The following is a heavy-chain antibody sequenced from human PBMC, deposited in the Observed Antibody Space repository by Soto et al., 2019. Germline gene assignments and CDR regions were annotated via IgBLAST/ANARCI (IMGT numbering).Heavy chain of an antibody. CDR1: GYTFTSYD. CDR2: MNPNSGNT. CDR3: ARAPQNYYDSSGYPRPFDY. Sequence: ASVKVSCKASGYTFTSYDINWVRQATGQGLEWMGWMNPNSGNTGYAQKFQGRVTVTRNTSISTAYTELSSLRSEDTAVYYCARAPQNYYDSSGYPRPFDYWGQGALVTVSS. V-gene: IGHV1-8*01. J-gene: IGHJ4*02. D-gene: IGHD3-22*01.